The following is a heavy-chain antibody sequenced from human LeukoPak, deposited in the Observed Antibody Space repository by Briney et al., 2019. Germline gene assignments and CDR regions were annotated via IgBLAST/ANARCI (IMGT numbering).Heavy chain of an antibody. Sequence: PSETLSLTCTVSGYSISSGYYWAWIRQPPGKGLEWIGSIFHTGSTYHNPSLKSRVTISVDTSKNQISLKLNSVTAADTAVYFCARGMAAAYDYNWFDPWGQGTLVTVSS. D-gene: IGHD5-12*01. CDR1: GYSISSGYY. J-gene: IGHJ5*02. CDR3: ARGMAAAYDYNWFDP. CDR2: IFHTGST. V-gene: IGHV4-38-2*02.